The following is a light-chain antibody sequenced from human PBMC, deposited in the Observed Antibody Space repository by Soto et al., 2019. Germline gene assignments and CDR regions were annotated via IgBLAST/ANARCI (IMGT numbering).Light chain of an antibody. V-gene: IGKV3-11*01. CDR2: DAS. CDR3: QRRTDWPPWT. J-gene: IGKJ1*01. CDR1: QSISLS. Sequence: TLSLSPGERATLSCRASQSISLSLAWYQHKPGQAPRLLIYDASKRATGIPARFSGSGSGTDFTLSISSLEPEDFAVYYCQRRTDWPPWTFCQWSKVGIK.